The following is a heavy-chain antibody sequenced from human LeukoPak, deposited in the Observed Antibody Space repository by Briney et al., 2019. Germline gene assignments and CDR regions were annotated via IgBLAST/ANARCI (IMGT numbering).Heavy chain of an antibody. J-gene: IGHJ6*03. CDR1: GFTFSSYW. Sequence: GGSLRLSCGASGFTFSSYWMHWVRQAPGTGLVRVSRINNDGSSTSYADSVQGRFTISSDNATNTLYLEMNSLRAEDTALYYCARVARGDYYYYYMDVWGKGTTVTVSS. CDR2: INNDGSST. CDR3: ARVARGDYYYYYMDV. D-gene: IGHD3-10*01. V-gene: IGHV3-74*01.